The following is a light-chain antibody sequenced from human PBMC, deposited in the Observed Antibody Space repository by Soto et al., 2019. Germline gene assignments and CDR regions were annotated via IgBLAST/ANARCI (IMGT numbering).Light chain of an antibody. Sequence: EIVFTQSPDTPSLSPGERATLSCKASQSVTTYLAWYQQKPGQAPRLLIYDASNRATGIPARFSGSGSGTDFTLTVSSLEPEDFAVYYCQQRSNWPPWTFGQGTKVDI. CDR2: DAS. CDR3: QQRSNWPPWT. CDR1: QSVTTY. J-gene: IGKJ1*01. V-gene: IGKV3-11*01.